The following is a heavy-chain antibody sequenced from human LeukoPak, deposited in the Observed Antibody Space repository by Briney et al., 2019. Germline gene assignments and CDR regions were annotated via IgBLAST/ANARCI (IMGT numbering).Heavy chain of an antibody. CDR2: ISGSGGST. CDR1: GFTFSSYA. CDR3: AKARPAAIRGYYFDY. J-gene: IGHJ4*02. V-gene: IGHV3-23*01. D-gene: IGHD2-2*02. Sequence: GGSLRLSCAASGFTFSSYAMSWVRQAPGKGLEWVSAISGSGGSTYYADSVKGRFTISRDNSKNTLYLQMNGLRAEDTAVYYCAKARPAAIRGYYFDYWGQGTLVTVSS.